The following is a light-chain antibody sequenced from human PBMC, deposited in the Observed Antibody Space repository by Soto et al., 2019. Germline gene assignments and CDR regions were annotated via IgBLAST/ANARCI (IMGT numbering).Light chain of an antibody. CDR3: QQRSSAIT. Sequence: IVLAQSPSTLSLSPRESAPISCRASQSVSSHLAWFQQRPGQAPRLLIYDASNRATGIPARFSGRGSGTDFTLTISSLEPEDFAVYYCQQRSSAITFGQGTRLEIK. V-gene: IGKV3-11*01. J-gene: IGKJ5*01. CDR2: DAS. CDR1: QSVSSH.